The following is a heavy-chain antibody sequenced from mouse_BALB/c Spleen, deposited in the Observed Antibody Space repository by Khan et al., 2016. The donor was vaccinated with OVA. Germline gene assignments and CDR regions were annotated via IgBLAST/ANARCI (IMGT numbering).Heavy chain of an antibody. CDR2: ISPNNDGS. J-gene: IGHJ3*01. D-gene: IGHD1-1*01. CDR3: VRALYYYGSAYEGFAY. Sequence: VQLQQSGPELVKPGASVKMSCKASGYTFTSYVMHWVKQKPGQGLEWIGYISPNNDGSKYNEKFRGKATLTSDKSSSTSYMDLSSLTSEDSAVYYCVRALYYYGSAYEGFAYWGQGTLVTVSA. CDR1: GYTFTSYV. V-gene: IGHV1S136*01.